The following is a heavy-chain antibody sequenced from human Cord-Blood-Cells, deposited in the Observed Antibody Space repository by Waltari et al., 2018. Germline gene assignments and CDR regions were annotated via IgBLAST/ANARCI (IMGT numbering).Heavy chain of an antibody. CDR2: IIPIFGKA. D-gene: IGHD3-16*01. CDR1: AGTFSTYA. Sequence: QVQLVQSGAEVKKPGSSVKVSCKASAGTFSTYAISWVRQAPGQGLEWMGGIIPIFGKANYAQKFQGRVTITADESTSTAYMELSSLRSEDTAVYYCARSDGGRNGDFDYWGQGTLVTVSS. V-gene: IGHV1-69*01. CDR3: ARSDGGRNGDFDY. J-gene: IGHJ4*02.